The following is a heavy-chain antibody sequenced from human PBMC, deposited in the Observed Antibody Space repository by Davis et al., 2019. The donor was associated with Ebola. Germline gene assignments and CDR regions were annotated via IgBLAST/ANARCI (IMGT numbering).Heavy chain of an antibody. D-gene: IGHD2-21*01. CDR3: ARAPTEGSSPLIDRWFDP. CDR2: INPNSGGT. CDR1: GYTFTGYY. Sequence: ASVKVSCKASGYTFTGYYMHWVRQAPGQGLEWMGWINPNSGGTNYAQKFQGRVTMTRDTSISTAYMELSRLRSDDTAVYYCARAPTEGSSPLIDRWFDPWGLGTLVTVSS. J-gene: IGHJ5*02. V-gene: IGHV1-2*02.